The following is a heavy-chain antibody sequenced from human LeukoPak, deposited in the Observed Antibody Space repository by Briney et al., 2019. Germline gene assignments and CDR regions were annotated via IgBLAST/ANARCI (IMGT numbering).Heavy chain of an antibody. D-gene: IGHD3-10*02. Sequence: GGSLRLSCAASGFTFSSYEMNWVRQVPEKGLEWVSYISSSGSTIYYADSVKGRFTISRDNAKNSLYLQMNSLRAEDTAVYYCAELGITMIGGVWGKGTTVTISS. J-gene: IGHJ6*04. CDR1: GFTFSSYE. CDR3: AELGITMIGGV. V-gene: IGHV3-48*03. CDR2: ISSSGSTI.